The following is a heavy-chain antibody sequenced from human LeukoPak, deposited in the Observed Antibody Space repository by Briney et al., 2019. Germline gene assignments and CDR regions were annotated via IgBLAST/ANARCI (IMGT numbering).Heavy chain of an antibody. Sequence: PSETLSLTCTVSGGSISSTTYYWGWIRQPPGKGLEWIRSIFYSGTTYYNPSLKSRVTMSIDTSKNQFSLRLTSVTAADTAVYYCARHSGSGTGRGTLAYWGQGTLVTVSS. CDR2: IFYSGTT. D-gene: IGHD1-1*01. CDR1: GGSISSTTYY. CDR3: ARHSGSGTGRGTLAY. J-gene: IGHJ4*02. V-gene: IGHV4-39*01.